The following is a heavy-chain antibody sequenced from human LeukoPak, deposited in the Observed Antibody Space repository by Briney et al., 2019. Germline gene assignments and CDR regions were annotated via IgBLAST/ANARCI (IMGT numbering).Heavy chain of an antibody. Sequence: GGSLRLSCAASGFTFSSYGMHWVRQAPGKGLEWVAFIRYDGSNKYYADSVKGRFTISRDNSKNTLYLQMNSLRAEDTAVYYCAKDLRGYYYGYYFDYWSQGTLVTVSS. CDR3: AKDLRGYYYGYYFDY. V-gene: IGHV3-30*02. CDR1: GFTFSSYG. D-gene: IGHD3-22*01. J-gene: IGHJ4*02. CDR2: IRYDGSNK.